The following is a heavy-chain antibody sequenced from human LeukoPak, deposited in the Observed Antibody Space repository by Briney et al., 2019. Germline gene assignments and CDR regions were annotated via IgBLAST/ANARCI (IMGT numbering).Heavy chain of an antibody. CDR3: AREDSGNYYFDF. Sequence: GGSLRLSCAASEFAFSDYSMNWVRQAPGKGLEWVSYISSSDNTIHYADSVKGRFTISRDNAKNSLYLEMNSLRDEDTAVYYCAREDSGNYYFDFWGQGTLVTVSS. V-gene: IGHV3-48*02. D-gene: IGHD1-26*01. CDR2: ISSSDNTI. J-gene: IGHJ4*02. CDR1: EFAFSDYS.